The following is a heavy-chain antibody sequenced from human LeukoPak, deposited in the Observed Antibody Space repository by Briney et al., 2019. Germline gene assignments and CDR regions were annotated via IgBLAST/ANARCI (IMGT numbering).Heavy chain of an antibody. D-gene: IGHD2-2*01. V-gene: IGHV5-51*01. J-gene: IGHJ4*02. CDR2: IYPGTADI. CDR3: ARHLSSITSCPTY. Sequence: GESLKISCKGSGYTFTNHWIDWVRQMPGKGLEWLGVIYPGTADITYSPSFQGQVTISADKSVSTAYLHWSSLKASDTAIYYCARHLSSITSCPTYWGQGTLVTVSS. CDR1: GYTFTNHW.